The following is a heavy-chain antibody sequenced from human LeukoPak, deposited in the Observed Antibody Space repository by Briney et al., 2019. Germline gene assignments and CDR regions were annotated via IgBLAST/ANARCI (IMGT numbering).Heavy chain of an antibody. Sequence: PGGSLRLSCAASGFSFSTYSFSWVRQAPGKGLEWVSGISASGGDTFYADSVKGRFTISRDNAKNTLYLQMNSLRGEDTAVYYCARGASNRFDYWGQGTLVTVSS. CDR3: ARGASNRFDY. V-gene: IGHV3-23*01. CDR1: GFSFSTYS. J-gene: IGHJ4*02. D-gene: IGHD1-14*01. CDR2: ISASGGDT.